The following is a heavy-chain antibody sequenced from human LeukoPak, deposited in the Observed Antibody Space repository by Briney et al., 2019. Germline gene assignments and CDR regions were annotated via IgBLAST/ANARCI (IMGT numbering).Heavy chain of an antibody. CDR1: GGSFSGYY. D-gene: IGHD6-13*01. J-gene: IGHJ4*02. V-gene: IGHV4-34*01. Sequence: SETLSLTCAVYGGSFSGYYWSWIRQPPGKGLEWIGEINHSGSTNYNPSLKSRVTISVDTSKNQFSLKLSSVTAADTAVYYCASRKNSSSWYPSDYWGQGTLVTVSS. CDR2: INHSGST. CDR3: ASRKNSSSWYPSDY.